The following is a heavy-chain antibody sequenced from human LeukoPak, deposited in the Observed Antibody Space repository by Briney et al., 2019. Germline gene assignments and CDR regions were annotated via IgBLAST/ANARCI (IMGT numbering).Heavy chain of an antibody. CDR3: ARDERLNDFWSGYYLKYNWFDP. D-gene: IGHD3-3*01. Sequence: GGSLRLSCAASGFIFSSYAMSWVRQAPGKGLEWVAVISYDGSNKYYADSVKGRFTISRDNSKNTLYLQMNSLRAEDTAVYYCARDERLNDFWSGYYLKYNWFDPWGQGTLVTVSS. CDR2: ISYDGSNK. CDR1: GFIFSSYA. J-gene: IGHJ5*02. V-gene: IGHV3-30*04.